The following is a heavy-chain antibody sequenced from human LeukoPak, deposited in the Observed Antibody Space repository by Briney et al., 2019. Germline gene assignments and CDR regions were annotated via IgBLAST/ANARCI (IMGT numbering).Heavy chain of an antibody. CDR2: ISGSGGST. CDR1: GFTFSSYA. J-gene: IGHJ4*02. V-gene: IGHV3-23*01. D-gene: IGHD6-13*01. CDR3: TKERNSGYSSSWYQTMFDY. Sequence: GGSLRLSCAASGFTFSSYAMSWVRQAPGKGLEWVSAISGSGGSTYYADSVKGRFTISRDNSKNTLYLQMNSLRAEDTAVYYCTKERNSGYSSSWYQTMFDYWGQGTLVTVSS.